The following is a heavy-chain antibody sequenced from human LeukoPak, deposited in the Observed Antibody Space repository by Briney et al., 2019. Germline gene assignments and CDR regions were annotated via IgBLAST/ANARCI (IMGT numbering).Heavy chain of an antibody. J-gene: IGHJ4*02. CDR1: GDSISRFY. Sequence: SETLSLTCTVSGDSISRFYWSWIRQPPGKGLGWIEYIYDSQTTNYNPSLKSRVYMTIDMSKNQFSLRLTSVTAADTAVYYCARGDTPRGYFSYWGQGTLVPVSS. CDR3: ARGDTPRGYFSY. D-gene: IGHD2-15*01. CDR2: IYDSQTT. V-gene: IGHV4-59*01.